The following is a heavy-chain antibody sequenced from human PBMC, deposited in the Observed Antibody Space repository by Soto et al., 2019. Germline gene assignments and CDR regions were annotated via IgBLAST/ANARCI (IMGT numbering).Heavy chain of an antibody. Sequence: EVQLLESGGGLVQPGGSLRLSCVGSGFFFSSYTMTWVRQAPGKGLEWVSGFSATSENTYYADSVRGRFTISRDNSKNTLLLQMYSLTAEDTAMYYCAKARDQQWVRLPFDYWGQGILVIVSS. D-gene: IGHD6-19*01. CDR3: AKARDQQWVRLPFDY. CDR2: FSATSENT. CDR1: GFFFSSYT. J-gene: IGHJ4*02. V-gene: IGHV3-23*01.